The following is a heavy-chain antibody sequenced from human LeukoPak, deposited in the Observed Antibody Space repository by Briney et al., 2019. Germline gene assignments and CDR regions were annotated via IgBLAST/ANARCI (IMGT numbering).Heavy chain of an antibody. Sequence: SQTLSLTCAISGDSVSSNSAAWNWIRQSPSRGLEWPGRTYYRSKWYNDYAVSVKSRITINPDTSKNQFSLQLNSVTPEDTAVYYCARAAVAGTVNWFDPWGQGTLVTVSS. CDR1: GDSVSSNSAA. V-gene: IGHV6-1*01. CDR2: TYYRSKWYN. D-gene: IGHD6-19*01. CDR3: ARAAVAGTVNWFDP. J-gene: IGHJ5*02.